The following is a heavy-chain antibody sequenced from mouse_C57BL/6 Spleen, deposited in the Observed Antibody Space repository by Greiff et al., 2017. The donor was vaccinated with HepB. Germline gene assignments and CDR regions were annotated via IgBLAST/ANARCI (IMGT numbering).Heavy chain of an antibody. V-gene: IGHV5-9*01. Sequence: EVQLVESGGGLVKPGGSLKLSCAASGFTFSSYTMSWVRQTPEKRLEWVATISGGGGNTYYPDSVKGRFTISRDNAKNTLYLPMSSLRSEDTALYYCARPIYDGYYEEVLAYWGQGTLVTVSA. CDR1: GFTFSSYT. D-gene: IGHD2-3*01. J-gene: IGHJ3*01. CDR2: ISGGGGNT. CDR3: ARPIYDGYYEEVLAY.